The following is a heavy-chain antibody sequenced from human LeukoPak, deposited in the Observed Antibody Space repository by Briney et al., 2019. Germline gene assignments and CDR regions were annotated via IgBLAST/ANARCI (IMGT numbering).Heavy chain of an antibody. D-gene: IGHD3-22*01. CDR3: ARDYYDSSGYQSGFDY. J-gene: IGHJ4*02. Sequence: SETLSLTCTVSGGSISSYYWSWVRQPAGKGLEWVGRIYTSGSTNYNPSLKSRVTISVDTSKNQFSLKLSSVTAADTAVYYCARDYYDSSGYQSGFDYWCQGTLVTVSS. CDR1: GGSISSYY. V-gene: IGHV4-4*07. CDR2: IYTSGST.